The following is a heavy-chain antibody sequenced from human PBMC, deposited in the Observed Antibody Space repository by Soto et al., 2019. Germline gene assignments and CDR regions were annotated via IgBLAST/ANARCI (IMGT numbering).Heavy chain of an antibody. Sequence: PRLSCAASGFTFSSYAMSWVRQAPGKGLEWVSAISGSGGSTYYADSVKGRFTISRDNSKNTLYLQMNSLRAEDTAVYYCANWRRYGDYDEYYYYYYGMDVWGQGTTVTVSS. V-gene: IGHV3-23*01. J-gene: IGHJ6*02. CDR3: ANWRRYGDYDEYYYYYYGMDV. CDR1: GFTFSSYA. CDR2: ISGSGGST. D-gene: IGHD4-17*01.